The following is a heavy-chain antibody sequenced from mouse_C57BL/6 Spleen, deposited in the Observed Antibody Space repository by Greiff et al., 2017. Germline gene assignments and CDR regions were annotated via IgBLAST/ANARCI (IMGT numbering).Heavy chain of an antibody. J-gene: IGHJ3*01. CDR1: GYSITSGYD. Sequence: VQLQQSGPGMVKPSQSLSLTCTVTGYSITSGYDWHWIRHFPGNKLEWMGYISYSGSTNYNPSLKSRISITHDTSKNHFFLKLNSVTTEDTATXYCARGGYYGYDNWFAYWGQGTLVTVSA. CDR3: ARGGYYGYDNWFAY. CDR2: ISYSGST. V-gene: IGHV3-1*01. D-gene: IGHD2-2*01.